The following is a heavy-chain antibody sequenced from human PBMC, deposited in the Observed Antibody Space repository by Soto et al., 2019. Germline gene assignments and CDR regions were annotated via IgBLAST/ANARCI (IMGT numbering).Heavy chain of an antibody. D-gene: IGHD3-3*01. V-gene: IGHV1-8*01. Sequence: AAVRVSCRASGYTFTSSDINWVRQATGQGLEWMGWMNPNSGNTGYVQKFQGRVTMTRNTSISTAYMELSSLRSEDTAVYYCARGASYYDFWSGYLGAFDIWGQGTMVTVSS. CDR2: MNPNSGNT. CDR1: GYTFTSSD. J-gene: IGHJ3*02. CDR3: ARGASYYDFWSGYLGAFDI.